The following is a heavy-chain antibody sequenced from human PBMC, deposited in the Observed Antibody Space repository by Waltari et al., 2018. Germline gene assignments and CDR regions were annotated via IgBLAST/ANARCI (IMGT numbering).Heavy chain of an antibody. CDR3: ARRRVGSGYDSWAFDI. Sequence: QVTLRESGPALVKPTQTLTLTCTISGFSLSTSGMCVSWIRQPPGKALAWLARIDWDDDKYYSTSLKTRLTISKDTSKNQVVLTMTNMDPVDTATYYCARRRVGSGYDSWAFDIWGQGTMVTVSS. CDR1: GFSLSTSGMC. D-gene: IGHD5-12*01. V-gene: IGHV2-70*15. CDR2: IDWDDDK. J-gene: IGHJ3*02.